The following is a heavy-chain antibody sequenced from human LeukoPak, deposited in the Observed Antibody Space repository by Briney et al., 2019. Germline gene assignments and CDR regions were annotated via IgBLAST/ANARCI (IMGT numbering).Heavy chain of an antibody. V-gene: IGHV1-69*04. J-gene: IGHJ4*02. CDR3: ARDRHYYDSSGTFYYFDY. CDR1: GSTFIDYY. D-gene: IGHD3-22*01. Sequence: SVKVSCKASGSTFIDYYIHWVRQAPGQGLEWMGRIIPILGIANYAQKFQGRVTITADKSTSTAYMELSSLRSEDTAVYYCARDRHYYDSSGTFYYFDYWGQGTLVTVSS. CDR2: IIPILGIA.